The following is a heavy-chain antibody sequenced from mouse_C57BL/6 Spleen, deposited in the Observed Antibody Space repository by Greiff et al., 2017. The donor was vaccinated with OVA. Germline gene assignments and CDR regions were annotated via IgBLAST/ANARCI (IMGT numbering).Heavy chain of an antibody. D-gene: IGHD1-1*01. J-gene: IGHJ4*01. Sequence: EVQLVESGGGLVQPGGSMKLSCVASGFTFSNYWMNWVRQSPEKGLEWVAQIRLKSDNYATHYAESVKGRFTISRDDSKSSVYLQLNKLRAEETGIDYCTDGYGSRKGYAMDYWGQGTSVTVSS. CDR1: GFTFSNYW. CDR2: IRLKSDNYAT. CDR3: TDGYGSRKGYAMDY. V-gene: IGHV6-3*01.